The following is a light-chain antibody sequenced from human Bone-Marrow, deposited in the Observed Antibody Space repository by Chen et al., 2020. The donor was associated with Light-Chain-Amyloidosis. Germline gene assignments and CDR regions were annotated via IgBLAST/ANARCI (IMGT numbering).Light chain of an antibody. J-gene: IGLJ2*01. CDR3: QSADSSVTYEVI. CDR2: RDT. V-gene: IGLV3-25*03. Sequence: SYELTQPPSVSVSPGQTARITCSGDDLPTKYAYWYQQKPGQAPVLVIHRDTERPSGISERFSGSSSGTTARLTISGVQAEDEADYHCQSADSSVTYEVIFGGGTKLTV. CDR1: DLPTKY.